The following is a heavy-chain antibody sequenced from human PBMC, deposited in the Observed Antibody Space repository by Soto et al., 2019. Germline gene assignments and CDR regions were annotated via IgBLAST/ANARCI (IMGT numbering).Heavy chain of an antibody. J-gene: IGHJ6*02. CDR2: ISSSSSYI. CDR1: GFTFSSYS. V-gene: IGHV3-21*01. D-gene: IGHD3-10*01. Sequence: PGGSLRLSCAASGFTFSSYSMNWVRQAPGKGLEWVSSISSSSSYIYYADSVKGRFTISRDNSKNTLYLQMNSLRAEDTAVYYCARDEGLGVNYYYYGMDVWGQGTTVTVSS. CDR3: ARDEGLGVNYYYYGMDV.